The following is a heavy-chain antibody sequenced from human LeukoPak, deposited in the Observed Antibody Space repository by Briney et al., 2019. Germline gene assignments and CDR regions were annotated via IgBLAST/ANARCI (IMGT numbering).Heavy chain of an antibody. Sequence: GGPLRLSCPASGCTLNTYRFNWSRKAQGTGLGWVSSMSGSRTYIFYADSVKGRFTISRENAKNSMYLQMNSLRAEDTAVYYCARWGFSYGSDYWGQGTLVTVSS. CDR3: ARWGFSYGSDY. D-gene: IGHD5-18*01. CDR2: MSGSRTYI. CDR1: GCTLNTYR. J-gene: IGHJ4*02. V-gene: IGHV3-21*01.